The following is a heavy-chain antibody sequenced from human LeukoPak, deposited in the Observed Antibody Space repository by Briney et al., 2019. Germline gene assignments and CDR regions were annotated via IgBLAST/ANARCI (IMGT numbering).Heavy chain of an antibody. V-gene: IGHV4-59*12. CDR2: IYYSGST. Sequence: SETLSLTCSVSGGSISRYYWTWIRQPPGKGLEWIGYIYYSGSTNYNPSLKSRVTISVDTSKNQFSLKLSSVTAADTAVYYCARASCSGGTCYRSRGAFDIWGQGKMVTVSS. D-gene: IGHD2-15*01. CDR1: GGSISRYY. J-gene: IGHJ3*02. CDR3: ARASCSGGTCYRSRGAFDI.